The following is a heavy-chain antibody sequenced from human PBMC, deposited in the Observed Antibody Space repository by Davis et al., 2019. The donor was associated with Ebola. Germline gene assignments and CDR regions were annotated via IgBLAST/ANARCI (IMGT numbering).Heavy chain of an antibody. D-gene: IGHD3-16*01. V-gene: IGHV4-39*07. Sequence: MPSETLSLTCTVTGGSISSTSDYWTWIRQPPGKGLEWIGEINHTGSTSYNPSLKSRVTISVDTSKNQFSLKLTSVTAADTAVYYCASFTFGRGGYWGQGTLVNVSS. CDR2: INHTGST. CDR1: GGSISSTSDY. J-gene: IGHJ4*02. CDR3: ASFTFGRGGY.